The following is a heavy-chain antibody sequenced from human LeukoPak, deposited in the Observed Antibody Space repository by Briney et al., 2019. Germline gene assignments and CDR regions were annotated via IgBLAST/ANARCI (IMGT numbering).Heavy chain of an antibody. V-gene: IGHV3-33*01. CDR3: ARENGSGKDSYNRFDP. Sequence: GGSLRLSCAASGFTFSSYGMHWVRQAPGKGLEWVAVIWYDGSNKYYADSVKGRFTISRDNSKNTLYLQMNSLRAEDTAVYYCARENGSGKDSYNRFDPWGQGTLVTVSS. CDR1: GFTFSSYG. J-gene: IGHJ5*02. CDR2: IWYDGSNK. D-gene: IGHD3-10*01.